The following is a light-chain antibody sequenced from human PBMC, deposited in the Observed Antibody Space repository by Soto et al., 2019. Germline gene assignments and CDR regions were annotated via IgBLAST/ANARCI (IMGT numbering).Light chain of an antibody. CDR3: CLYVGGRTYL. J-gene: IGLJ1*01. CDR1: VGL. V-gene: IGLV2-23*01. CDR2: DDT. Sequence: QSAPTQPASVSGSPGQSITISCTGTVGLVSWYQQHPGKVPKLIIYDDTKRPSGVSSRFSGSKSGNTASLTSSGLQTEDEADYYCCLYVGGRTYLFGTGTKVTVL.